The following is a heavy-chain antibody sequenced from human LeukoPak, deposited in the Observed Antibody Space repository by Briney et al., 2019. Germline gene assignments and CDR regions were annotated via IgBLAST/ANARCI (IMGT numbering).Heavy chain of an antibody. J-gene: IGHJ4*02. D-gene: IGHD2-2*01. CDR2: ISWNSDSI. CDR1: GFTFDDYA. CDR3: AKDVPAAYFDY. V-gene: IGHV3-9*01. Sequence: GGSLRLSCAASGFTFDDYAMHWVRQAPGKGLEWVSGISWNSDSIGYADSVKGRFTISRDNSKNTLYLQVNSLRAEDTAVYFCAKDVPAAYFDYRGQGTLVTVSS.